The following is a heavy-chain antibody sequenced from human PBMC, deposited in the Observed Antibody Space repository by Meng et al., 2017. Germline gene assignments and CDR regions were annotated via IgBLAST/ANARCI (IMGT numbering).Heavy chain of an antibody. CDR2: INANTRTP. CDR1: GGTSSIYA. J-gene: IGHJ4*02. CDR3: ARENRWEPPDY. Sequence: GAGVKKPGASVKFTCKGSGGTSSIYAISRVRQAPGQGLGGMGWINANTRTPTYAQGFTGRLVFSLNTSVSTAYLQTSSLKAEDTAVYYCARENRWEPPDYWGQGTLVTVSS. D-gene: IGHD1-26*01. V-gene: IGHV7-4-1*02.